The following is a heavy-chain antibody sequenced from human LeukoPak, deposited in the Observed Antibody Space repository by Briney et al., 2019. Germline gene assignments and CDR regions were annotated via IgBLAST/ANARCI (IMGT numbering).Heavy chain of an antibody. Sequence: ASVKVSCKASGYTFTSYGISWVRQAPGQGLEWMGWISAYNGNTNYAQKLQGRVTMTTDTSTSTAYMELRSLGSDDTAVYYCARDPVAGPLGSWFDPWGQGTLVTVSS. CDR3: ARDPVAGPLGSWFDP. CDR1: GYTFTSYG. D-gene: IGHD6-19*01. CDR2: ISAYNGNT. J-gene: IGHJ5*02. V-gene: IGHV1-18*04.